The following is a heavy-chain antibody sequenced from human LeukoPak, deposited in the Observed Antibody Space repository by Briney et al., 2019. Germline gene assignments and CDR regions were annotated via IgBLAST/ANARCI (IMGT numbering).Heavy chain of an antibody. Sequence: ASVKVSCKASGYTFTGYYMHWVRQVPGQGLEWMGRINPNSGGTNYAQKFQGRVTMTRDTSISTAHMELSRLRSDDTAVYYCARDGSKYGDYVFDYWGQGTLVTVSS. CDR3: ARDGSKYGDYVFDY. CDR1: GYTFTGYY. CDR2: INPNSGGT. J-gene: IGHJ4*02. V-gene: IGHV1-2*06. D-gene: IGHD4-17*01.